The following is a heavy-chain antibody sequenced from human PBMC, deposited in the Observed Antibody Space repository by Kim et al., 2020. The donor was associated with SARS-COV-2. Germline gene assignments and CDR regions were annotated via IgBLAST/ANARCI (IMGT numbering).Heavy chain of an antibody. V-gene: IGHV3-9*01. CDR1: GFTFDDYA. CDR2: ISWNSGSI. D-gene: IGHD3-10*01. Sequence: GGSLRLSCAASGFTFDDYAMHWVRQAPGKGLEWVSGISWNSGSIGYADSVKGRFTISRDNAKNSLYLQMNSLRAEDTALYYCAKDFRGVTNFDLWGRGTLVTVSS. CDR3: AKDFRGVTNFDL. J-gene: IGHJ2*01.